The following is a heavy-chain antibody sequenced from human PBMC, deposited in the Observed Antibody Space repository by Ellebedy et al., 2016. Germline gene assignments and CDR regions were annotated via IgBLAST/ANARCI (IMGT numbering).Heavy chain of an antibody. CDR2: INPNSGGT. D-gene: IGHD3-10*01. CDR3: ARDLVGGGPFGY. J-gene: IGHJ4*02. Sequence: ASVKVSXXASGYTFTGYYMHWVRQAPGQGLEWMGWINPNSGGTNYAQKFQGRVTMTRDTSISTAYMELSRLRSEDTAVYYCARDLVGGGPFGYWGQGTLVTVSS. V-gene: IGHV1-2*02. CDR1: GYTFTGYY.